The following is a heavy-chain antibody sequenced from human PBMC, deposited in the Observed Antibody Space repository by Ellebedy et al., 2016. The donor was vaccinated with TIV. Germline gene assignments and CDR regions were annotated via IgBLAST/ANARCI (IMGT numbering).Heavy chain of an antibody. CDR3: AKGWIQLWGWGAFDI. J-gene: IGHJ3*02. D-gene: IGHD5-18*01. V-gene: IGHV3-64*01. Sequence: GESLKISCAASGFTFSSYAMHWVRQAPGKGLEYVSAISSNGGSTYYANSVKGRFTISRDNSKNTLYLQMNSLRAEDTAVYYCAKGWIQLWGWGAFDIWGQGTMVTVSS. CDR2: ISSNGGST. CDR1: GFTFSSYA.